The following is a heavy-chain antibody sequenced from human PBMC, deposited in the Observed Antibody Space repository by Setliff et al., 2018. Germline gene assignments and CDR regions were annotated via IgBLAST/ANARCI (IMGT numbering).Heavy chain of an antibody. V-gene: IGHV4-34*01. J-gene: IGHJ4*02. D-gene: IGHD4-17*01. CDR1: GGSFSDHF. Sequence: PSETLSLTCTVYGGSFSDHFWSWIRQPPGKGLEWIGEINHSGSTNYNPSLKSRVTISVDTSKNQLSLKLNSVTAADTAVYYCARQIDYGDFQYFDYWGQGTLVTVSS. CDR3: ARQIDYGDFQYFDY. CDR2: INHSGST.